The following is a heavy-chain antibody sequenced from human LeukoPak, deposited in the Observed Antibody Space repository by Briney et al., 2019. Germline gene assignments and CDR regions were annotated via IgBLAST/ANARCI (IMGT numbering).Heavy chain of an antibody. V-gene: IGHV3-33*01. CDR2: IWYDGSNK. D-gene: IGHD2-15*01. J-gene: IGHJ4*02. CDR1: GFTFSSYG. Sequence: GGSLRLSCAASGFTFSSYGMHWVRQAPGKGLEWVAVIWYDGSNKYYADSVRGRFTISRDNSKNTLYLQMNGLRAEDTAVYYCARESEYLAASCDYWGQGTLVTVSS. CDR3: ARESEYLAASCDY.